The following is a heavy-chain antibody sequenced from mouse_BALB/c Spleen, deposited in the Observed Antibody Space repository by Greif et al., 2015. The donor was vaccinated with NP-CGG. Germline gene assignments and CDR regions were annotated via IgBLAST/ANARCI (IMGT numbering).Heavy chain of an antibody. J-gene: IGHJ2*01. CDR2: IRSKSNNYAT. CDR1: GFTFNTYA. Sequence: EVHLVESGGGLVQPKGSLKLSCAASGFTFNTYAMNWVRQAPGKGLEWVARIRSKSNNYATYYADSVKDRFTISRDDSQSMLYLQMNNLKTEDTAMYYCVRHARDAFDYWGQGTTLTVSS. V-gene: IGHV10-1*02. CDR3: VRHARDAFDY. D-gene: IGHD3-3*01.